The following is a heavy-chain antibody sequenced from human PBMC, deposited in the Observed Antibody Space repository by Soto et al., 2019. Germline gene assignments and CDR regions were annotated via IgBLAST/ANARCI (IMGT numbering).Heavy chain of an antibody. V-gene: IGHV3-23*01. CDR2: ISGSGGST. Sequence: PGGSLRLSCAASGFTFSRYAMSWVRQAPGKGLEWVSAISGSGGSTYYADSVKGRFTISRDNSENTLYLQMNSLRDEDTAVYYCAKERVYCSSTSCYTDYGMDVWGQGTTVTVSS. CDR1: GFTFSRYA. CDR3: AKERVYCSSTSCYTDYGMDV. D-gene: IGHD2-2*02. J-gene: IGHJ6*02.